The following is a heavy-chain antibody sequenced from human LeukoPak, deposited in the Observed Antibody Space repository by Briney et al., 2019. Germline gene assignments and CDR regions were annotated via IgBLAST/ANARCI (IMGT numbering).Heavy chain of an antibody. Sequence: SETLSLTCTVSGYSISSGYYWGWIRQPPGKGLEWIGEIYHSGSTNYNPSLKSRVTISEDKSKNQFSLKLSSVTAADTAVYYCARSMVIGWFDPWGQGTLVTVSS. J-gene: IGHJ5*02. CDR3: ARSMVIGWFDP. D-gene: IGHD5-18*01. V-gene: IGHV4-38-2*02. CDR2: IYHSGST. CDR1: GYSISSGYY.